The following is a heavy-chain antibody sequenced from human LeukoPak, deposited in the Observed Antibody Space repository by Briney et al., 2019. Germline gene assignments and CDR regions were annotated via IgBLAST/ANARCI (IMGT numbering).Heavy chain of an antibody. CDR2: ISSSSSYI. CDR3: AREPRYYFDY. Sequence: GGPLRLSCAASGFTFSSYSMNWVRQAPGKGLEWVSSISSSSSYIYYADSVKGRFTISRDNAKNSLYLQMNSLRAEDAAVYYCAREPRYYFDYWGQGTLVTVSS. CDR1: GFTFSSYS. V-gene: IGHV3-21*01. J-gene: IGHJ4*02.